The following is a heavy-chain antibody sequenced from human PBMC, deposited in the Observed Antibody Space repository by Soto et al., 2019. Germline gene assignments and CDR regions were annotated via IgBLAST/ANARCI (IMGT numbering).Heavy chain of an antibody. V-gene: IGHV1-2*02. CDR2: INPRNGAT. J-gene: IGHJ4*02. D-gene: IGHD2-21*02. CDR1: GYTFTGNY. Sequence: QVQLVQSGAEVKKPGASVKVSCKVSGYTFTGNYMHWMRQAPGQGPEWMGWINPRNGATDYAQKFQGRVTTTRDTSISTAYMDLSRLTSGDTAIYFCVRGGGVDVVTPTRIVFDYWGQGTLLTVSA. CDR3: VRGGGVDVVTPTRIVFDY.